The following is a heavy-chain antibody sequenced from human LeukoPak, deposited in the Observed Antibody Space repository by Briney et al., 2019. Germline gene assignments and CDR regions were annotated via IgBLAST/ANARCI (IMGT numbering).Heavy chain of an antibody. CDR2: IYPDESNI. V-gene: IGHV5-51*01. Sequence: GESLKISCKGSGYSFPTYWIAWVRQMPGKGLEWMGIIYPDESNIRYSPSFEGQVTISADKSISTAYLQWSSLKASDTAMYYCARPPSRGYSSSFEYWGQGTLVTVSS. D-gene: IGHD2-2*03. CDR3: ARPPSRGYSSSFEY. CDR1: GYSFPTYW. J-gene: IGHJ4*02.